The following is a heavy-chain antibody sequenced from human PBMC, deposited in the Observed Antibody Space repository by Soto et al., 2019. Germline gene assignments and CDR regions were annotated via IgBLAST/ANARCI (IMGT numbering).Heavy chain of an antibody. J-gene: IGHJ4*02. D-gene: IGHD6-13*01. CDR2: IIPILGIA. Sequence: QVQLVQSGAEVKKPGSSVKVSCKASGGTFSSYTISWVRQAPGQGLEWMGRIIPILGIANYAQKFQGRVTITADKSTRTAYMELGSRRSEDTAVYYCARSGGYSSSWYHFDYGGQGTLVTVSS. CDR3: ARSGGYSSSWYHFDY. CDR1: GGTFSSYT. V-gene: IGHV1-69*02.